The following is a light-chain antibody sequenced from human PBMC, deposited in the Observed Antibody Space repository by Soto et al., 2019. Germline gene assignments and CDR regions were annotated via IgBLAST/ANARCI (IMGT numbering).Light chain of an antibody. CDR3: QHYGGSPRT. CDR1: QSVSSNY. J-gene: IGKJ2*01. Sequence: ENVLTQSPGTLSLSPGERATLSCRASQSVSSNYLAWFQQKPGQAPRLLIYDASTMATGIPDRFSGSGSETDITLTISRLEPEDFAVYYCQHYGGSPRTFGQGTRLEIK. CDR2: DAS. V-gene: IGKV3-20*01.